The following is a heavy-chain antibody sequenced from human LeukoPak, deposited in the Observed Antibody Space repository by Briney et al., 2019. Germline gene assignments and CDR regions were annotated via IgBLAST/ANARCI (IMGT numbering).Heavy chain of an antibody. CDR2: IKQDGSEK. Sequence: GGSLRLSCAASGFTFSSYWMSWVRQAPGKGLEWVANIKQDGSEKYYVDSVKGRFTISRDNAKNSLYLQMNSLRAEDTAVYYCARDRRGGEGFFDYWGQGTLVTVSS. D-gene: IGHD3-10*01. CDR1: GFTFSSYW. CDR3: ARDRRGGEGFFDY. V-gene: IGHV3-7*01. J-gene: IGHJ4*02.